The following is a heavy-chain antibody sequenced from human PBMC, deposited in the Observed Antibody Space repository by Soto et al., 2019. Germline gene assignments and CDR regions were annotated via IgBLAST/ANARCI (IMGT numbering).Heavy chain of an antibody. J-gene: IGHJ6*02. V-gene: IGHV4-39*01. CDR3: ETPKTRYYGMDV. CDR2: IYYSGST. Sequence: SETLSLTCTVSGGSISSSSYYWGWIRQPPGKGLEWIGSIYYSGSTYYNPSLKSRVTISVDTSKNQFSLKLSSVTAADTAVYYCETPKTRYYGMDVWGQGTTVTVSS. CDR1: GGSISSSSYY.